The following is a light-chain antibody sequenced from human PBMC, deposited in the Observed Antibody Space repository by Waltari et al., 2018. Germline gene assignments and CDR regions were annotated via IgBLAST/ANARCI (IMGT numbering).Light chain of an antibody. CDR1: NIGGKS. CDR3: QVWDTSSIYPVV. Sequence: SYVLTQPPSVSVAPGKTAGITCGGNNIGGKSVPWYQQKPGQAPGLVICYNSARPSGIPERFSGSNSGNTATLTISRVEAGDEADYYCQVWDTSSIYPVVFGGGTKLTVL. J-gene: IGLJ2*01. CDR2: YNS. V-gene: IGLV3-21*04.